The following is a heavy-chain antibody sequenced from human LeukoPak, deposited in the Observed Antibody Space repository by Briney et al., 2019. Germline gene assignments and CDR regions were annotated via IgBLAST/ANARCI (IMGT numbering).Heavy chain of an antibody. V-gene: IGHV1-18*01. CDR2: IGAYDGDT. Sequence: ASVKVSCKASGYTFTSQGINWVRQAPGQGLEWMGWIGAYDGDTNYAQKFQGRVTMTTDTSTSTAYLELGGLRSDDTAVYYCARDFEDTALFKSWGRGTLVTVSS. J-gene: IGHJ5*02. CDR1: GYTFTSQG. D-gene: IGHD5-18*01. CDR3: ARDFEDTALFKS.